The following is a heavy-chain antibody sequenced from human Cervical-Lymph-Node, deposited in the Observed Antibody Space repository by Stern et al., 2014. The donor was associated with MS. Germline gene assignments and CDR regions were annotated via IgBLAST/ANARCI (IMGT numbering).Heavy chain of an antibody. CDR3: ATARDMLRHYFES. CDR2: IYSSGAT. D-gene: IGHD3-9*01. J-gene: IGHJ4*02. CDR1: GVSITSDGHY. V-gene: IGHV4-31*03. Sequence: VQLVESGPGLVKPSQTLSLTCTVSGVSITSDGHYWSWIRPHPGKGLEWIGYIYSSGATRYNPSLKRRLFISLDTSKDQFSLNLSSVTAADTAVYYCATARDMLRHYFESGGQGTLVTVSS.